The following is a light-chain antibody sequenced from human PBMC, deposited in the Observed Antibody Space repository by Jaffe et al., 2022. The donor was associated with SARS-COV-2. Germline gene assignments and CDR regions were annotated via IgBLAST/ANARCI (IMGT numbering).Light chain of an antibody. CDR3: QQFYTSPFT. CDR1: QSVSSRSTNKKY. V-gene: IGKV4-1*01. CDR2: WAT. J-gene: IGKJ3*01. Sequence: DIVMTQSPDSLAVSLGERATINCKSSQSVSSRSTNKKYLAWYQQKPGQPPKVLIQWATTRGSGVPDRFSGSGSGTDFTLTINSLQAEDVAVYYCQQFYTSPFTFGPGTKVHIK.